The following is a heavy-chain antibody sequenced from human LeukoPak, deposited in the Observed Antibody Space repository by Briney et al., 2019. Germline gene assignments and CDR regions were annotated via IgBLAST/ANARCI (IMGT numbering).Heavy chain of an antibody. CDR1: GFTFSDYS. CDR3: ARISGYYYFDY. CDR2: ITDSGLTT. D-gene: IGHD3-3*01. V-gene: IGHV3-11*04. Sequence: GGSLRLSCAASGFTFSDYSMSWVRQAPGKGLEWVSTITDSGLTTSYTDSVKGRFTISRDNAKNSLYLQMNSLRAEDTAVYYCARISGYYYFDYWGQGTLVTVSS. J-gene: IGHJ4*02.